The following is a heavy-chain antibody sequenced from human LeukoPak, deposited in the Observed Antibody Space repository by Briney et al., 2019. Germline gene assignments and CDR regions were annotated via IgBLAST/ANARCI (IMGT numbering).Heavy chain of an antibody. Sequence: GGSLRLSCAASGFTFSSYGMHWVRQAPGKGLEWVAVISYDGSNKYYADSVKGRFTISRDNSTNTLYLQMNSLRAEDTAVYYCAKEDFWSGYSDYWGQGTLVTVSS. D-gene: IGHD3-3*01. CDR2: ISYDGSNK. CDR1: GFTFSSYG. J-gene: IGHJ4*02. CDR3: AKEDFWSGYSDY. V-gene: IGHV3-30*18.